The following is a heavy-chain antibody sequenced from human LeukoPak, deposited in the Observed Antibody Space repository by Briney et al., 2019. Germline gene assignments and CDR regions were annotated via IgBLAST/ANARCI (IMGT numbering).Heavy chain of an antibody. CDR1: GGSINSYF. CDR2: IYYSGST. D-gene: IGHD2-15*01. V-gene: IGHV4-59*01. J-gene: IGHJ4*02. Sequence: PSETLSLTCTVSGGSINSYFWSWIRQSPGKGLEWIGYIYYSGSTNYNPSLKSRVTISVDTSKNQFSLKLSSVTAADTAVYYCARAENYCSGGSCYDYWGQGTLVTVSS. CDR3: ARAENYCSGGSCYDY.